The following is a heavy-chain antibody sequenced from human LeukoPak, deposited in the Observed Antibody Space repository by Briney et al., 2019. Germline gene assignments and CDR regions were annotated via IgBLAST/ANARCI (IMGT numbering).Heavy chain of an antibody. V-gene: IGHV4-4*02. J-gene: IGHJ4*02. CDR1: GGSLSNSNW. CDR2: ISHGGST. D-gene: IGHD6-19*01. CDR3: AREVGSGWSFDY. Sequence: SGTLSLTCAVSGGSLSNSNWWSWVGQPPGEGLEWIGEISHGGSTNYNPSLKSRVTISVDKSKNQFSLKLTSVTAADTAVYYCAREVGSGWSFDYWDQGTLVTVSS.